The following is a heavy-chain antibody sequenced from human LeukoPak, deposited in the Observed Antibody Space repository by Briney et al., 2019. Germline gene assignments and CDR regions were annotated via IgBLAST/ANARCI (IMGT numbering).Heavy chain of an antibody. V-gene: IGHV1-8*01. J-gene: IGHJ6*02. CDR2: MNPNSGNT. CDR1: GYTFTSYD. CDR3: ARNLRRVYYYYGMDV. Sequence: ASVKVSCKASGYTFTSYDINWVRQAAGQGLEWMGWMNPNSGNTGYAQKFQGRVTMTRNTSISTAYMELSSLRSEDTAVYYCARNLRRVYYYYGMDVWGQGTTVTVSS. D-gene: IGHD5-12*01.